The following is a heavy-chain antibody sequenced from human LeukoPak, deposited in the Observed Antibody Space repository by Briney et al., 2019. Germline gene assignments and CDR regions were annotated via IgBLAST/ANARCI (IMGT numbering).Heavy chain of an antibody. J-gene: IGHJ4*02. CDR2: IKSKTAGGTT. V-gene: IGHV3-15*07. Sequence: GGSRRLSCAVSGLTLSNVWMNWVRQAPGKGLEWVGRIKSKTAGGTTDFAAPVKGRFSISGDDSQNMLYLQMNSLTSEDSAVYYCAQGSGQYYEYWGQGTLVTVSS. D-gene: IGHD3-22*01. CDR1: GLTLSNVW. CDR3: AQGSGQYYEY.